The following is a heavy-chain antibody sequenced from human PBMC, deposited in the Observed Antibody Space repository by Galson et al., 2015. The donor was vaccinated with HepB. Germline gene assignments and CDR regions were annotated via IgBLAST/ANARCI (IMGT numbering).Heavy chain of an antibody. Sequence: SLRLSCAASGFTFSSYAMHWVRQAPGKGLEWVSLISYDGGNKYCADSVKGRFTISRDNSKNTLYLQMNSLRPEDTAVYYCARDRCSNSSCYFDSWGQGTLLTVSS. J-gene: IGHJ4*02. CDR2: ISYDGGNK. CDR1: GFTFSSYA. CDR3: ARDRCSNSSCYFDS. V-gene: IGHV3-30-3*01. D-gene: IGHD2-2*01.